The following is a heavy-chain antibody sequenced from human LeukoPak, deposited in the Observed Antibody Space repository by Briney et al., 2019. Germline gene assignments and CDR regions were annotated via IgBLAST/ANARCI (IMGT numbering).Heavy chain of an antibody. CDR2: VDSSGNT. D-gene: IGHD1-26*01. CDR3: ARQFLVGSTFHAFDH. V-gene: IGHV4-4*07. CDR1: VVSMNGYY. Sequence: SETLSPTCSVSVVSMNGYYWSWLRQSAGNRLEWIGHVDSSGNTNYNPSLESRVTMSVDTSKKQFSLKLTSVTAADMAVYFCARQFLVGSTFHAFDHWGQGTRVTVSS. J-gene: IGHJ3*01.